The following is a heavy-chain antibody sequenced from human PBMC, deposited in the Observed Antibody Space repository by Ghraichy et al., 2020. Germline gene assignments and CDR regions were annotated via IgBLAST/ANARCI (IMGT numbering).Heavy chain of an antibody. J-gene: IGHJ2*01. CDR2: IYYSGST. CDR3: ARDERDNWYFDL. CDR1: GGSISSGGYY. V-gene: IGHV4-31*03. Sequence: SLNISCTVSGGSISSGGYYWSWIRQHPGKGLEWIGYIYYSGSTYYNPSLKSRVTISVDTSKNQFSLKLSSVTAADTAVYYCARDERDNWYFDLWGRGTLVTVSS. D-gene: IGHD2-15*01.